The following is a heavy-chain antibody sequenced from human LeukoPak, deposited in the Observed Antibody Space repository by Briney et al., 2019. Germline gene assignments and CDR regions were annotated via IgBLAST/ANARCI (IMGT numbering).Heavy chain of an antibody. Sequence: SETLSLTCGVSGGSIDITNYWSWVRQAPGKGLEWIGEISHDGTTNYNPSLRSRVAMSLDRANNQFSLSLTSVTAENTAVYYCTREDRPFCPFSYWGQGVLVTVSS. CDR2: ISHDGTT. D-gene: IGHD3-16*01. CDR1: GGSIDITNY. V-gene: IGHV4-4*02. CDR3: TREDRPFCPFSY. J-gene: IGHJ4*02.